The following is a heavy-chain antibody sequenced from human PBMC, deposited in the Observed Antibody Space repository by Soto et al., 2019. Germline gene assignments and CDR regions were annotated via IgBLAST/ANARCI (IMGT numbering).Heavy chain of an antibody. D-gene: IGHD6-13*01. CDR2: ISYDGSNK. CDR1: GFTFISYA. Sequence: AGGSLRLSCAASGFTFISYAMHWVRQAPGKGLEWVAVISYDGSNKYYADSVKGRFTISRDNSKNTLYLQMNSLRAEDTAVYYCARDLLIAALDYWGQGTLVTVSS. J-gene: IGHJ4*02. V-gene: IGHV3-30-3*01. CDR3: ARDLLIAALDY.